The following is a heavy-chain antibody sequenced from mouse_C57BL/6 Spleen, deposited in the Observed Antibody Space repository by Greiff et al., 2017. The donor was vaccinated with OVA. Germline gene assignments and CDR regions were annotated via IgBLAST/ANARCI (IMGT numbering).Heavy chain of an antibody. CDR3: ARRATVVATYDY. Sequence: VQLKQSGGDLVKPGGSLKLSCAASGFTFSSYGMSWVRQTPDKRLEWVATISSGGSYTYYPDSVKGRFTISRDNAKNTLYLQMSSLKSEDTAMYYCARRATVVATYDYWGQSTTLTVSS. CDR1: GFTFSSYG. CDR2: ISSGGSYT. V-gene: IGHV5-6*01. J-gene: IGHJ2*01. D-gene: IGHD1-1*01.